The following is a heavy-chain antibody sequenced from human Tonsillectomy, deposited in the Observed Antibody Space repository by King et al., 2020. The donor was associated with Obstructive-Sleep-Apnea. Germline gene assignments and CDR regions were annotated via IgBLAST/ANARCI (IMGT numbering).Heavy chain of an antibody. Sequence: VQLVESGAEVKKPGASVTVSCKASGYTFTSYGINWVRQAPGQGLEWMGWISDYNGNTNYAQKLQGRVTMTTDTSTSTAYMELRSLRSDDTAVYYCARDYDILTGYSGGYWGQGTLVTVSS. CDR3: ARDYDILTGYSGGY. CDR2: ISDYNGNT. CDR1: GYTFTSYG. D-gene: IGHD3-9*01. J-gene: IGHJ4*02. V-gene: IGHV1-18*01.